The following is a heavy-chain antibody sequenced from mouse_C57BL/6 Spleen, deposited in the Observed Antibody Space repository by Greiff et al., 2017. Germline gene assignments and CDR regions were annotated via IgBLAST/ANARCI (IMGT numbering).Heavy chain of an antibody. CDR1: GYTFTSYW. J-gene: IGHJ2*01. D-gene: IGHD1-1*01. Sequence: QVQLQQPGAELVRPGSSVKLSCKASGYTFTSYWLHWVQQRPIQGLEWIGNIDPSDSETHYNQKFKDKATLTVYKSSSTAYMQLSSLTSEDSAVYYGARVARGSSYGYFDYWGQGTTLTVSS. CDR3: ARVARGSSYGYFDY. CDR2: IDPSDSET. V-gene: IGHV1-52*01.